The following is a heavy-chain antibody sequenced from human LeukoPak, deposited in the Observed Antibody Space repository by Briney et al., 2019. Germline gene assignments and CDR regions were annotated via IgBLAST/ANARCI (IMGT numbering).Heavy chain of an antibody. J-gene: IGHJ5*02. V-gene: IGHV3-23*01. Sequence: PGGSLRLSCAASGFTFSSYAMSWVRQAPGKGLEWVSAISGSGGSTYYADSVKGRFTISRDNSKNTLYLQMNNLRAEDTAVYYCAKMLYDSSGYYHEWFDPWGQGTLVTVSS. CDR3: AKMLYDSSGYYHEWFDP. CDR2: ISGSGGST. D-gene: IGHD3-22*01. CDR1: GFTFSSYA.